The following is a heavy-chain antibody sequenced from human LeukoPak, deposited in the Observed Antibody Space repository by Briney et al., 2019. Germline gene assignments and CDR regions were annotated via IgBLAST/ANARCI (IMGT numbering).Heavy chain of an antibody. D-gene: IGHD3-22*01. J-gene: IGHJ4*02. CDR3: AKDGGMYYYDSSGYFDY. Sequence: GGSLRLSCAASGFTFSSYGMHWVRQAPGKGLEWVAFIRYDGSNKYYADSVKGRFTISRDNSKNTLYLQMNSLRAEDTAVYYCAKDGGMYYYDSSGYFDYWGQGTLVTVSS. V-gene: IGHV3-30*02. CDR2: IRYDGSNK. CDR1: GFTFSSYG.